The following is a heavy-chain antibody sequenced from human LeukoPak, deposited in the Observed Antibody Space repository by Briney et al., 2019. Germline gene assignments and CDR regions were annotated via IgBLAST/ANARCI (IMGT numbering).Heavy chain of an antibody. J-gene: IGHJ4*02. CDR1: GFTFSSYS. CDR2: ISGSGGST. CDR3: AKAHCSGGSCYLSYFDY. V-gene: IGHV3-23*01. Sequence: GGSLRLSCAASGFTFSSYSMNWVRQAPGKGLEWVSAISGSGGSTYYADSVKGRFTISRDNSKNTLYLQMNSLRAEDTAVYYCAKAHCSGGSCYLSYFDYWGQGTLVTVSS. D-gene: IGHD2-15*01.